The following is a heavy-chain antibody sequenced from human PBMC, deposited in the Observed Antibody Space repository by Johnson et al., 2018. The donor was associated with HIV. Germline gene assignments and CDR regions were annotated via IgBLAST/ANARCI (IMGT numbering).Heavy chain of an antibody. V-gene: IGHV3-23*04. J-gene: IGHJ3*02. CDR1: GFTFSSYD. CDR2: ISYSGSST. CDR3: AKEMEGYYGSGKGDAFDI. D-gene: IGHD3-10*01. Sequence: VQLVESGGGLVQPGGSLRLSCAASGFTFSSYDMHWVRQAPGKGLQWVSAISYSGSSTYYADSVKGRFTISRDNSRSTVYLHMINLRADDTAVYYCAKEMEGYYGSGKGDAFDIWGQGTMVTVSS.